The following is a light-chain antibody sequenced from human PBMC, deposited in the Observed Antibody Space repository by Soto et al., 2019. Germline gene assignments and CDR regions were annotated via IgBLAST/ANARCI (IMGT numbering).Light chain of an antibody. Sequence: QPVLTQPPSVSGAPGQRVTISCTGSSSNIGANHDVHWYQQLPGTAPKLLIYGNSNRPSGVPDRFSGSKSGTSASLAITGLQAEDEADYYCQSYDSSLSAHVVFGGGTKLTVL. J-gene: IGLJ2*01. CDR1: SSNIGANHD. CDR2: GNS. V-gene: IGLV1-40*01. CDR3: QSYDSSLSAHVV.